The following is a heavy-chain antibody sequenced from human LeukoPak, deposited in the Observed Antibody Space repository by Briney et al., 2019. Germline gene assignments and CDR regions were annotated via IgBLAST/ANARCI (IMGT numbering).Heavy chain of an antibody. CDR2: IYSGGST. V-gene: IGHV3-53*01. D-gene: IGHD6-19*01. CDR3: AREIAVAAAEGAFDI. J-gene: IGHJ3*02. CDR1: GFTVSSNY. Sequence: GGSLRLSCAASGFTVSSNYMSWVRQAPGKGLEWVSVIYSGGSTYYVDSVKGRFTISRDNSKNTLYLQMNSLRAEDTAVYYCAREIAVAAAEGAFDIWGQGTMVTVPS.